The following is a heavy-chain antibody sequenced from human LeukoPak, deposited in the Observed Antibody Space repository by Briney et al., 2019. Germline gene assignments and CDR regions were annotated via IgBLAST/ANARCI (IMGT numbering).Heavy chain of an antibody. CDR3: ARAISSGWYSPGIDF. CDR2: INSDGSRT. J-gene: IGHJ4*02. V-gene: IGHV3-74*03. Sequence: GGSLILSCAASGFTFSSYWMYWVRQAPGKGLVWVSRINSDGSRTTYADSVKGRFTISRDNAENTLSLQMNSLRAEDTAVYYCARAISSGWYSPGIDFWGQGTLVTVSS. D-gene: IGHD6-19*01. CDR1: GFTFSSYW.